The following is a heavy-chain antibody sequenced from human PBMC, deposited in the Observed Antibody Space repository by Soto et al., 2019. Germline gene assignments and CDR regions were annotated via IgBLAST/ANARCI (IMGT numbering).Heavy chain of an antibody. D-gene: IGHD3-10*01. J-gene: IGHJ6*04. V-gene: IGHV3-43*01. CDR3: AKDHRYYGTGGIGMDV. Sequence: GGSLRLSCAASGFTFDDYTMHWVRQAPGKGLEWVSLISWDGGSTYYPDSVKGRFTISRDNSRNSLYLQMNSLRTEDTALYYCAKDHRYYGTGGIGMDVWGKGTTVTVSS. CDR2: ISWDGGST. CDR1: GFTFDDYT.